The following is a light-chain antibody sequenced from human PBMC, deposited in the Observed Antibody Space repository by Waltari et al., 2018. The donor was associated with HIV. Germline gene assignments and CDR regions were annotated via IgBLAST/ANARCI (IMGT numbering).Light chain of an antibody. CDR2: RNK. CDR3: SAWDDSLSGPLVV. CDR1: SSNIGSNY. Sequence: QSVLTQPPSASGTPGQRVTISCSGSSSNIGSNYVYWYQKLPGTAPKLLIYRNKQRPSRVPDRFSCSSSGTAASLSITVRRFESEADYYYSAWDDSLSGPLVVFGGGTKLTVL. V-gene: IGLV1-47*01. J-gene: IGLJ2*01.